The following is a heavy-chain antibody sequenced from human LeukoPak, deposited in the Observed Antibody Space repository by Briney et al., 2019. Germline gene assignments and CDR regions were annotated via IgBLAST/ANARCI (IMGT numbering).Heavy chain of an antibody. CDR2: INPSSGGT. J-gene: IGHJ4*02. D-gene: IGHD3-10*01. V-gene: IGHV1-2*02. Sequence: GASVKVSCKASGYTFTAYYMHWVRQAPGQGLEWMGWINPSSGGTNYAQKFQGRVIMTRDTSIGTAYMELSRLRSDDTAVYYCASPSNYGSGSQLNYWGQGTLVTVSS. CDR1: GYTFTAYY. CDR3: ASPSNYGSGSQLNY.